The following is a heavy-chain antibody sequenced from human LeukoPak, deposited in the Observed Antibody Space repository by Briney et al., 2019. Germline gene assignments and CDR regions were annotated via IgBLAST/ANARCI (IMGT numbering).Heavy chain of an antibody. CDR3: ARESIAAADVFDY. V-gene: IGHV3-23*01. J-gene: IGHJ4*02. CDR1: GFTFSTYA. CDR2: ISGSDDRT. Sequence: GGSLRLSCAASGFTFSTYAMSWVRQAPGKGLEWVSAISGSDDRTWYADSVKGRFTISRDNSRNTLYLQMNSLRAEDTAVYYCARESIAAADVFDYWGQGTLVTVSS. D-gene: IGHD6-13*01.